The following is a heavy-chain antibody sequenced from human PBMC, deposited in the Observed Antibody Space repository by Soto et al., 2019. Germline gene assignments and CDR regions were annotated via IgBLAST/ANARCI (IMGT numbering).Heavy chain of an antibody. CDR2: INHSGST. V-gene: IGHV4-34*01. CDR3: ASGRARDYHYYGMDV. CDR1: GESFSGYY. Sequence: ETLSLTCTVYGESFSGYYWSWIRQPPGKGLEWIGEINHSGSTNYNPSLKSRVTISVDTSKNQFSLNLSSVTAADTAVYYCASGRARDYHYYGMDVWGQGTKVTVYS. J-gene: IGHJ6*02.